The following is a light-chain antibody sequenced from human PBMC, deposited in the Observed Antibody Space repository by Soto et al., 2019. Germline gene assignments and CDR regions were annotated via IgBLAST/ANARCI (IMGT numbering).Light chain of an antibody. J-gene: IGLJ1*01. CDR3: SSYAGSNNFV. Sequence: QSVLTPPPSAPGSPGQSFTISCTGTSSDVGGYDYVSWYQQHPGKAPKLMIYEVTKRPSGVPDRFSGSKSGNTASLTVSGLQAEDEADYYCSSYAGSNNFVFGTGTKVTVL. V-gene: IGLV2-8*01. CDR2: EVT. CDR1: SSDVGGYDY.